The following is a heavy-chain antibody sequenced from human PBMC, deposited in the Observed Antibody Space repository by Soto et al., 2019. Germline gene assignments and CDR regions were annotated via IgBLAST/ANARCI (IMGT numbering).Heavy chain of an antibody. CDR1: GYTFTSYG. Sequence: ASVKVSCKASGYTFTSYGISWVRQAPGQGLEWMGWISAYNGNTNYAQKLQGRVTMTTDTSTSTAYMELRSPRSDDTAVYYCARANYYYGMDVWGQGTTVTVSS. CDR2: ISAYNGNT. CDR3: ARANYYYGMDV. J-gene: IGHJ6*02. V-gene: IGHV1-18*01.